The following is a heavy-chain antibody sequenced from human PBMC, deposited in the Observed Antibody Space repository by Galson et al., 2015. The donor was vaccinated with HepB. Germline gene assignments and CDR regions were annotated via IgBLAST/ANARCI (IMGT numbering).Heavy chain of an antibody. CDR2: IFPGDSNT. D-gene: IGHD2-2*01. CDR3: ASLSARTSTSTGSEHWFNP. CDR1: GYNFAGYW. J-gene: IGHJ5*02. V-gene: IGHV5-51*01. Sequence: QSGAEVKEPGESLKISCKGSGYNFAGYWIGWVRQMPGKGLEWMGIIFPGDSNTRYNPSLQGQVAFSADKSISTAYLQWGTLKASDTASYYCASLSARTSTSTGSEHWFNPWGHGTLLTVSS.